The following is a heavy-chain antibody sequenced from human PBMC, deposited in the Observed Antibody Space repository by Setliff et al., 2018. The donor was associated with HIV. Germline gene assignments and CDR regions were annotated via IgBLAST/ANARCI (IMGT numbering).Heavy chain of an antibody. CDR1: GGSISTSNYY. CDR3: ARHFSIFGVTIISNDAFDI. CDR2: VDYTGST. D-gene: IGHD3-3*01. J-gene: IGHJ3*02. Sequence: PSETLSLTCTVSGGSISTSNYYWGWVRQPPGKGLEWVGNVDYTGSTYYNPSLKSRVTISVDTSKNQFSLKLTSVTAADTALYYCARHFSIFGVTIISNDAFDIWGRGTMVTVSS. V-gene: IGHV4-39*01.